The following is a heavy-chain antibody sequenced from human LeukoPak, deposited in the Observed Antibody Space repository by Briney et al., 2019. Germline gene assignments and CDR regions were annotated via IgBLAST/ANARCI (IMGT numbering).Heavy chain of an antibody. CDR3: ARVGAGDYSSFDY. CDR2: INPNSGGT. CDR1: GYTFTGYY. Sequence: ASVKVSCKASGYTFTGYYMHWVRQAPGQGLEWMGRINPNSGGTNYAQKSQGRVTMTRDTSISTAYMELSRLRSDDAAVYYFARVGAGDYSSFDYWGQGTLVTVSS. D-gene: IGHD6-19*01. J-gene: IGHJ4*02. V-gene: IGHV1-2*06.